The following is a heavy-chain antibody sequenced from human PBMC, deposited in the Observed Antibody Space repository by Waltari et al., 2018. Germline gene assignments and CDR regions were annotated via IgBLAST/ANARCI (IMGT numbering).Heavy chain of an antibody. J-gene: IGHJ4*02. CDR1: GYTFTDFH. V-gene: IGHV1-2*02. CDR2: INPITGGT. Sequence: QVQLVQAGAEVKRPGASVKVSCKASGYTFTDFHVHWVRQAPGQGLEWVGRINPITGGTKYAQKFEGRVTLTSDTSNTTASMDLSRLTYDDTALYYCARGGRYFFDSWGPGTLVTVSS. D-gene: IGHD1-26*01. CDR3: ARGGRYFFDS.